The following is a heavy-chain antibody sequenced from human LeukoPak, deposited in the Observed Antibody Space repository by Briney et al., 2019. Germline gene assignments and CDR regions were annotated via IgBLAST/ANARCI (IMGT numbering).Heavy chain of an antibody. J-gene: IGHJ3*02. D-gene: IGHD6-19*01. V-gene: IGHV3-9*01. CDR3: AKDLPQWLVQFPDAFDI. CDR2: ISWNSGSI. Sequence: GGSLRLSCAASGFTFDDYAMHWVRQAPGKGLEWVSGISWNSGSIGYADSVKGRFTISRDNAKNSLYLQMNSLRAEDTALYYCAKDLPQWLVQFPDAFDIWGQGTMVTVSS. CDR1: GFTFDDYA.